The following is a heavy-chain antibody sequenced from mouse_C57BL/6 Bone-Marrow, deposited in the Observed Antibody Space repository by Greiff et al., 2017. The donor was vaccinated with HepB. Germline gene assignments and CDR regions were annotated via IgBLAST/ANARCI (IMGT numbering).Heavy chain of an antibody. V-gene: IGHV1-61*01. Sequence: QVQLQQPGAELVRPGSSVKLSCKASGYTFTSYCMDWVKQRPGQGLEWIGNIYPSDSETHYNQKFKDKATLTADKSSSTAYMQLSSLASEDSAVYYSGRRVRYFDYWGQGTTLTVSS. CDR1: GYTFTSYC. CDR3: GRRVRYFDY. CDR2: IYPSDSET. J-gene: IGHJ2*01. D-gene: IGHD2-14*01.